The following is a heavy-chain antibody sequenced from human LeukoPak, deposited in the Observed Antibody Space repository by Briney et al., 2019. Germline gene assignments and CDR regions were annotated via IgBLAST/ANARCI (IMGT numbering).Heavy chain of an antibody. CDR2: IYYSGST. D-gene: IGHD6-19*01. Sequence: SETLSLTCTVSVGSISSSSDYCGWIRQPPGEWLGCIGSIYYSGSTYYNPSLKSRVTISVDTSKNQFSLQLSSVTAADTAVYYCARLSLSSGWYCFDYWGQGTLVTVSS. V-gene: IGHV4-39*01. CDR1: VGSISSSSDY. CDR3: ARLSLSSGWYCFDY. J-gene: IGHJ4*02.